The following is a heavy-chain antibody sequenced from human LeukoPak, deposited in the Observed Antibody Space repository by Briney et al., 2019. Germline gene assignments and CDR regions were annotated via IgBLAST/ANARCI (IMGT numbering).Heavy chain of an antibody. J-gene: IGHJ5*02. D-gene: IGHD6-13*01. CDR3: ARPGGIAAAGKADWFDP. CDR2: INHSGST. Sequence: SETLSLTCAVYGGSFSGYYWSWIRQPPGKGLEWIGEINHSGSTNYNPSLKSRVTISVDTSKNQFSLKLSSVTAADTAVYYCARPGGIAAAGKADWFDPWGQGTLVTVSS. CDR1: GGSFSGYY. V-gene: IGHV4-34*01.